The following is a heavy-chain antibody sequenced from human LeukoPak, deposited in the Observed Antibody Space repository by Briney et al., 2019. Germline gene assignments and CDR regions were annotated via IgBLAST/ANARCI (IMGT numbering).Heavy chain of an antibody. CDR3: AGGPQYTGSFPY. Sequence: GGSLRLSCAASGFNVNSFEMTWVRQAPGLGLEFLSYISDSGGVIKYADSVKGRFIISRDSAENALYLQMNNLGADDTAVYFCAGGPQYTGSFPYWGQGNLVAVSS. J-gene: IGHJ4*02. V-gene: IGHV3-48*03. D-gene: IGHD1-26*01. CDR1: GFNVNSFE. CDR2: ISDSGGVI.